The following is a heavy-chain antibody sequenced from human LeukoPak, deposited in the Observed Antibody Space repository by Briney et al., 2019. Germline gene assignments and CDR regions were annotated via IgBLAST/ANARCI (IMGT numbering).Heavy chain of an antibody. V-gene: IGHV4-30-4*01. Sequence: SQTLSLTCTVSGGSISSGDYYWSWIRQPPGKGLEWIGYIYYSGSTYYNPSLKSRVTISVDTSKNQFSLKLGSVTAADTAVYYCARVGTGRNYNNYGMDVWGQGTTVTVSS. CDR1: GGSISSGDYY. J-gene: IGHJ6*02. D-gene: IGHD1-7*01. CDR3: ARVGTGRNYNNYGMDV. CDR2: IYYSGST.